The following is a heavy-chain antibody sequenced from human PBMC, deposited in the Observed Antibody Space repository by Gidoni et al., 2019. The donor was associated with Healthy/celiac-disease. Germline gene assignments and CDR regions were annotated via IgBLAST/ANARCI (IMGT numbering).Heavy chain of an antibody. CDR2: IRSKANSYAT. V-gene: IGHV3-73*02. CDR3: TRHGHMDV. J-gene: IGHJ6*02. Sequence: VQLVESGGVFVQPGGSLTLYCPASGFTFSGSAMHWVRQASGKGLEWVGRIRSKANSYATAYAASVKGRFTISRDDSKNTAYLQMNSLKTEDTAVYYCTRHGHMDVWGQGTTVTVSS. CDR1: GFTFSGSA.